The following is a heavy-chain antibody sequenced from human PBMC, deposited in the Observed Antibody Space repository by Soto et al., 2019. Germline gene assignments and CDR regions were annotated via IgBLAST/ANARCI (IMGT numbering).Heavy chain of an antibody. CDR1: GYSISSGYY. D-gene: IGHD2-8*01. Sequence: ASETLSLTCAVSGYSISSGYYWGWIRQPPGEGLEWIVSIYRSGSTYYNPSLKSRVTISVDTSKSQLSLKLSSVTAADTALYYCSRGPANYYFDYWGQGTLVTVSS. J-gene: IGHJ4*02. CDR2: IYRSGST. CDR3: SRGPANYYFDY. V-gene: IGHV4-38-2*01.